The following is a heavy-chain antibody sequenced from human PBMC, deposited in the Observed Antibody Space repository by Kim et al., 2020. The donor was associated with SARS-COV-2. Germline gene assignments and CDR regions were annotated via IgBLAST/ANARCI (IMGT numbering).Heavy chain of an antibody. V-gene: IGHV4-39*01. CDR3: ARHELQSSSPRKVFDY. J-gene: IGHJ4*02. Sequence: SPKSRVTISVDTSKNQFSLKLSSVTAADTAVYYCARHELQSSSPRKVFDYWGQGTLVTVSS. D-gene: IGHD6-6*01.